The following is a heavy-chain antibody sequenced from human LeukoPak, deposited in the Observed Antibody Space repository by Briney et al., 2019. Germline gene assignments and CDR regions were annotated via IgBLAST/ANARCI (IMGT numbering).Heavy chain of an antibody. Sequence: SVKVSCKASGGTFSSYAISWVRQAPGQGLEWMGGIIPIFGTANYAQKFQGRVTITADESTSTAYMELSSLRSEDTAVYYCAVLTGTTDPYMRFDPWGQGTLVTVSS. J-gene: IGHJ5*02. CDR3: AVLTGTTDPYMRFDP. CDR1: GGTFSSYA. V-gene: IGHV1-69*13. CDR2: IIPIFGTA. D-gene: IGHD1-7*01.